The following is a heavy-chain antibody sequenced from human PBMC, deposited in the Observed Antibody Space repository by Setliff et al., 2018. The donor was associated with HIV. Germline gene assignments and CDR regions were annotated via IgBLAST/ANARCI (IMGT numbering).Heavy chain of an antibody. CDR3: VRRVSGSMLDW. CDR1: GDSITSGSYY. Sequence: SETLSLTCTVSGDSITSGSYYWGWVRQPPGKGLEWIGTIYYSGNMNYNPSLKSRVTISIDTSKQFSLKLTSVTAADTAVYYCVRRVSGSMLDWWGQGTQVTVSS. V-gene: IGHV4-39*01. CDR2: IYYSGNM. J-gene: IGHJ4*02. D-gene: IGHD1-1*01.